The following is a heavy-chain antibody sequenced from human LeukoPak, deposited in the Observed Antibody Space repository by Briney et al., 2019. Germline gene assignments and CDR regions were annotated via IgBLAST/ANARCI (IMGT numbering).Heavy chain of an antibody. D-gene: IGHD6-19*01. CDR1: GFTFSSYA. CDR3: AKAPLSIAVAGTRWFDP. CDR2: ISGSGGST. V-gene: IGHV3-23*01. Sequence: PGGSLRLSCAASGFTFSSYAMSWVRQAPGKGLEWVSAISGSGGSTYYADSVKGRFTISRDNSKNTLYLQMNSLRAEDTAVYYCAKAPLSIAVAGTRWFDPWGQGTLVTVS. J-gene: IGHJ5*02.